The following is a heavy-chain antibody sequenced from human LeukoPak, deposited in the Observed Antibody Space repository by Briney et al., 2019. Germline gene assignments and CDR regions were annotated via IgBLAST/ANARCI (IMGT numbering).Heavy chain of an antibody. CDR1: GYTFTSYY. J-gene: IGHJ4*02. CDR2: ISPSGGST. V-gene: IGHV1-46*01. CDR3: ARAYGSGSYTLLFFDY. Sequence: GASVKVSCKASGYTFTSYYMHWVRQAPGHGLEWMGIISPSGGSTSYAQKFQGRVTMTRDTSTSTVYMELSSLRSEDTAVYYCARAYGSGSYTLLFFDYWGQGTLVTVSS. D-gene: IGHD3-10*01.